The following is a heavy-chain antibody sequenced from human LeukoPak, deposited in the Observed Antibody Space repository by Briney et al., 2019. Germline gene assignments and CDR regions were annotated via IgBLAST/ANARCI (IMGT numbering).Heavy chain of an antibody. D-gene: IGHD3-22*01. Sequence: PGGSLRLSCVASEFTFSNYTMHWVRQAPGKGLEWVAVISNDGNNKYYADSVKGRFTVSRDNSKKTLYLQMNSLRPDDTAVYYCARGTIIEQWNFDYWGQGTPVTVSS. V-gene: IGHV3-30*04. J-gene: IGHJ4*02. CDR1: EFTFSNYT. CDR3: ARGTIIEQWNFDY. CDR2: ISNDGNNK.